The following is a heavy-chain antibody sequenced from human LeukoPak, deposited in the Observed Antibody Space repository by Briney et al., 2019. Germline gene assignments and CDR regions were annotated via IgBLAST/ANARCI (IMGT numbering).Heavy chain of an antibody. Sequence: SETLSLTCTVSGGSISSYYWTWIRQPPGKGLEWIGEINHSGGTDYNPSLKSRVTISVDTSKNQFSLKLNSVTAADTAVYYCARGQLRLSNWGQGSLVIVSS. V-gene: IGHV4-34*01. CDR1: GGSISSYY. CDR3: ARGQLRLSN. CDR2: INHSGGT. D-gene: IGHD2-2*01. J-gene: IGHJ4*02.